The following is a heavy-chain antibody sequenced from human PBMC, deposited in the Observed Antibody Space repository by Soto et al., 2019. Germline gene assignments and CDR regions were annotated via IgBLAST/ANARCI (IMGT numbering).Heavy chain of an antibody. CDR1: GFSLSSTGVG. Sequence: QITLKESGPTLVKPTQTLTLTCTFSGFSLSSTGVGVGWIRPPPGRALEWLALIYWDDGEQYSPSLKSRLTITKDTPKNQVALTMTTMDPVDTATYCCVYRHRLRLGESSWGQGTLVTVSS. CDR3: VYRHRLRLGESS. V-gene: IGHV2-5*02. J-gene: IGHJ4*02. CDR2: IYWDDGE. D-gene: IGHD3-16*01.